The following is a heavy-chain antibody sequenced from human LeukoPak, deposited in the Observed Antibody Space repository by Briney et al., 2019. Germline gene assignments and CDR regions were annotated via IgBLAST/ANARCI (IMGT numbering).Heavy chain of an antibody. CDR1: GFAFRDYA. CDR3: AKDGGLWVSAHWGDS. CDR2: ITTSDGNT. D-gene: IGHD7-27*01. J-gene: IGHJ4*02. V-gene: IGHV3-23*01. Sequence: PGGSLRLSCAASGFAFRDYAMNWVRQAPGKGLEWVSTITTSDGNTYYADSVKGRFTVSRDNSKNTLLLQMNSLRAEDTAVYYCAKDGGLWVSAHWGDSWGRGTLVTVSS.